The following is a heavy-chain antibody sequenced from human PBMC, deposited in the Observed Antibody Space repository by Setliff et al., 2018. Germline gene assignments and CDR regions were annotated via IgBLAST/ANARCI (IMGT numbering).Heavy chain of an antibody. D-gene: IGHD3-22*01. CDR2: INHSGSP. J-gene: IGHJ4*02. V-gene: IGHV4-34*01. Sequence: PSETLSLTCAVYGASFSGTYCSWIRQSPGKGLEWIGEINHNGSPNWIGEINHSGSPNYNPSLKSRVTMSVDTSKNQFSLKLTSVTSADTAVYYCRVWVDMIEVDSWAQRTLVTGLL. CDR3: RVWVDMIEVDS. CDR1: GASFSGTY.